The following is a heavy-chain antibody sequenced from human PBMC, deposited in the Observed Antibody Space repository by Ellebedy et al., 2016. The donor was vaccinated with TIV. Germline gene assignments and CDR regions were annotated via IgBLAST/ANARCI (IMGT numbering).Heavy chain of an antibody. CDR3: ARVGEVAATPCSY. J-gene: IGHJ4*02. D-gene: IGHD2-15*01. CDR1: RYSFTSYW. CDR2: IYPGDSDT. Sequence: PGGSLRLSCKGSRYSFTSYWIGWVRQMPGKGLEWMGIIYPGDSDTRYSPSFQAQVTISADKSISTAYLQWSSLKASDTAMYYCARVGEVAATPCSYWGQGTLVTVSS. V-gene: IGHV5-51*01.